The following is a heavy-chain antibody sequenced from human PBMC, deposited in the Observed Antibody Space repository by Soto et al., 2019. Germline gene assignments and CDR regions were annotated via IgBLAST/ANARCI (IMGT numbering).Heavy chain of an antibody. CDR3: ATWYGNAWYTY. CDR2: IYYTGNT. CDR1: GGCISTYY. J-gene: IGHJ4*02. V-gene: IGHV4-59*13. D-gene: IGHD6-13*01. Sequence: SETLSLTCTVTGGCISTYYWSWIRQPPGKGLEWIGHIYYTGNTNYNPSLKSRVTISVDRSKNQFTLQLTSVTVDDTAVYYCATWYGNAWYTYWGQGTQVTVSS.